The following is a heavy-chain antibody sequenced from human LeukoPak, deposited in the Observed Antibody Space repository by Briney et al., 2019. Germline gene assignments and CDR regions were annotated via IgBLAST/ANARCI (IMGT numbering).Heavy chain of an antibody. CDR2: IYYSGST. D-gene: IGHD6-13*01. CDR1: GDSISSSSYY. CDR3: ARRKFGSSWRDS. V-gene: IGHV4-39*01. Sequence: SETLSLTCTVFGDSISSSSYYWGWIRQPPGKGLEWMGNIYYSGSTYYNPSLKSRVTISVDTSKNQFSLKLSSVPAADTAVYYCARRKFGSSWRDSWGQGTLVTVSS. J-gene: IGHJ4*02.